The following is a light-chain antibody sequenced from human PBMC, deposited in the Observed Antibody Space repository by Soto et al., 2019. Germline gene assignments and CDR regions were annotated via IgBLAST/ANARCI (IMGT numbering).Light chain of an antibody. CDR3: QQYNSDSWT. CDR2: KAS. CDR1: QSITSW. Sequence: DIQMTQSPSTLSASVGDRVTITCRASQSITSWLAWYQQKPGKAPKLLIHKASSLESGVPSRFSGSGSGTEFTLTISSLQPDDFATYYCQQYNSDSWTFGQGTKVEGK. J-gene: IGKJ1*01. V-gene: IGKV1-5*03.